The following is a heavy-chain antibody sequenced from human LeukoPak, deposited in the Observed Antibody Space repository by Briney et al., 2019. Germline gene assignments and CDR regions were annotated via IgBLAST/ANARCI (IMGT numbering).Heavy chain of an antibody. Sequence: PGGSLRLSCAASGCTLSDHFMDWVRQAPGKGLEWVGRIRNKAGGDTTQYAASVKGRYLISRDDSKNSMYLQMNSLRIEDTAVYYCANGKPQYNSGWPRGTFWGQGTLVTVSS. D-gene: IGHD6-19*01. V-gene: IGHV3-72*01. CDR3: ANGKPQYNSGWPRGTF. J-gene: IGHJ4*02. CDR2: IRNKAGGDTT. CDR1: GCTLSDHF.